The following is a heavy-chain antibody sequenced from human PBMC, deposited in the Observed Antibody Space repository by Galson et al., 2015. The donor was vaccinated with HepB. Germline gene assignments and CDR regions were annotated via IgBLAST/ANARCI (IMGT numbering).Heavy chain of an antibody. CDR1: GYTFTSYA. V-gene: IGHV1-3*01. CDR3: ARVYYGSGSYYNSAYYGMDV. Sequence: SVKVSCKASGYTFTSYAMHWVRQAPGQRLEWMGWINAGNGNTKYSQKFQGRVTITRDTSASTAYMELSSLRSEDTAVYYCARVYYGSGSYYNSAYYGMDVWGQETTVTVSS. J-gene: IGHJ6*02. CDR2: INAGNGNT. D-gene: IGHD3-10*01.